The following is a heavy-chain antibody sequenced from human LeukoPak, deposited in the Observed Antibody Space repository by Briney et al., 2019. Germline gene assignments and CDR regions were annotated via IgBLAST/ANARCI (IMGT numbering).Heavy chain of an antibody. CDR3: VRSYYYGSGSYSTEYFEH. CDR1: GYTFTSYD. Sequence: ASVKDSCMASGYTFTSYDIHWVRPATGQGLEWMGWMNPHSGNTGYAQKFQGRVTMTRNTSISTAYMELSSLRSEDTAVYYCVRSYYYGSGSYSTEYFEHWGQGTLVTVSS. J-gene: IGHJ1*01. CDR2: MNPHSGNT. V-gene: IGHV1-8*01. D-gene: IGHD3-10*01.